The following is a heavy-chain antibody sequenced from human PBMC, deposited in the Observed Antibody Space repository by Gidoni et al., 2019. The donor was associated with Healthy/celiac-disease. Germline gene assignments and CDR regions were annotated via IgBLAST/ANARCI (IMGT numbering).Heavy chain of an antibody. J-gene: IGHJ6*03. CDR2: ISYDGSNK. Sequence: QVQLVESGGGLVQLGRSLRLSCADSGCTFSSYGMHWVRQAPGKGLEWVAVISYDGSNKYYADSVKGRFTIARDNSKNTLYLQMNSLRAEDTAVYYCARSNYGDYFYYYYYMDVWGKGTTVTVSS. CDR3: ARSNYGDYFYYYYYMDV. D-gene: IGHD4-17*01. V-gene: IGHV3-30*03. CDR1: GCTFSSYG.